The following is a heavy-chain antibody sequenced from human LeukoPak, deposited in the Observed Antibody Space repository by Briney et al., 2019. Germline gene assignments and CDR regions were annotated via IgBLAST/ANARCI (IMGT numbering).Heavy chain of an antibody. CDR3: ARDLEMGY. D-gene: IGHD3-3*01. J-gene: IGHJ4*02. Sequence: SETLSLTCTVSGGSISSSSYYWGWIRQPPGKGLEWIGSIYYSGSTYYNPSLKSRVTISVDTSKNQFSLKLSSVTAADTAVYYCARDLEMGYWDQGTLVTVSS. V-gene: IGHV4-39*02. CDR1: GGSISSSSYY. CDR2: IYYSGST.